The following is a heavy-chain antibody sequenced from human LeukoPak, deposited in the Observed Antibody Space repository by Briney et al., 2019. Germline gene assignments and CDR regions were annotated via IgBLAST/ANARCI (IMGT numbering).Heavy chain of an antibody. J-gene: IGHJ5*02. CDR3: ARGGSRYQLLNWFDP. CDR2: IYYSGST. CDR1: GGSISSYY. D-gene: IGHD2-2*01. V-gene: IGHV4-59*01. Sequence: PSETLSLTCTVSGGSISSYYWSWIRQPPGKGLEWIGYIYYSGSTNYNPSLKSRVTISVDTSKNQFSLKLSSVTAADTAVFYCARGGSRYQLLNWFDPWGQGTLVTVSS.